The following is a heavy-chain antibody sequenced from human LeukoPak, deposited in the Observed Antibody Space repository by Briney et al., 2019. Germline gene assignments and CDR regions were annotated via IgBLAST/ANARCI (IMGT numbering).Heavy chain of an antibody. D-gene: IGHD1-26*01. V-gene: IGHV3-23*01. CDR1: RFTFSKFA. Sequence: GGSLRLSCIASRFTFSKFAMSWVRQAPGKGLEWVSSISESGSGTYYADSVKGRFTISRDNSKNTLYLQLNSLRAEDTAVYYCARDKIVGPTKFDSWGQGTLVTVSS. J-gene: IGHJ4*02. CDR2: ISESGSGT. CDR3: ARDKIVGPTKFDS.